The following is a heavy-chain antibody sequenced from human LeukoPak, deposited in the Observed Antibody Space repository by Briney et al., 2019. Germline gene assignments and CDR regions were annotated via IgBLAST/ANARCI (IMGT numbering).Heavy chain of an antibody. D-gene: IGHD2-15*01. V-gene: IGHV3-48*02. CDR1: GFTLSSCS. J-gene: IGHJ4*02. CDR3: AKDRALSY. CDR2: ISSSSTSI. Sequence: GGSLRLSCAAYGFTLSSCSMNWVRQAPGKGLEWVSYISSSSTSIYYADSVKGRFTISRDNAKNSLYLQMNSLRDEDTAVYYCAKDRALSYWGQGTLVTVSA.